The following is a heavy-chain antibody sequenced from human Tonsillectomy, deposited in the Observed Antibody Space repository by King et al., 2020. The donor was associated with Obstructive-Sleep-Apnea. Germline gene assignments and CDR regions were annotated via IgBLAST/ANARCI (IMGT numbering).Heavy chain of an antibody. Sequence: VQLVESGGGLVQPGGSLRLSCAASGFTFSSYSMNWVRQAPGKGLEWVSYISSSSSTIYYADSVKGGFTISRDNAKNSLYLQMNSLRAEDTAVYYCARSTFYYYGDIDYWGQGTLVTVSS. D-gene: IGHD4-17*01. J-gene: IGHJ4*02. CDR3: ARSTFYYYGDIDY. CDR2: ISSSSSTI. CDR1: GFTFSSYS. V-gene: IGHV3-48*04.